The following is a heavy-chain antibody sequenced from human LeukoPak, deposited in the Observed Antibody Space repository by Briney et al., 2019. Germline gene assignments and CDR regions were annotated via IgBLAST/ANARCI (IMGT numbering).Heavy chain of an antibody. D-gene: IGHD3-10*01. J-gene: IGHJ4*02. CDR2: MNPNSGNT. V-gene: IGHV1-8*01. Sequence: SVKVSCKASGYTFTSYDINWVRRATGQGLEWMGWMNPNSGNTGYAQKFQGRVTMTRNTSISTAYMELSSLRSEDTAVYYCARSLGEYGSGSYYRDWGQGTLVTVSS. CDR3: ARSLGEYGSGSYYRD. CDR1: GYTFTSYD.